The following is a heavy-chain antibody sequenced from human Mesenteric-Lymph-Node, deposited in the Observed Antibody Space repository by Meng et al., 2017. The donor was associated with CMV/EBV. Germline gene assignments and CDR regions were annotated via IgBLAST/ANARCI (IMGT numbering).Heavy chain of an antibody. CDR3: ARGYYPSGSHFDY. Sequence: GLHLVRQAPWQSLEWMAWISTGNGNTEYSQRFQGRVIITRDTAASTMYMELSSLRSEDTAMYYCARGYYPSGSHFDYWGQGTLVTVSS. J-gene: IGHJ4*02. D-gene: IGHD3-10*01. CDR2: ISTGNGNT. CDR1: G. V-gene: IGHV1-3*04.